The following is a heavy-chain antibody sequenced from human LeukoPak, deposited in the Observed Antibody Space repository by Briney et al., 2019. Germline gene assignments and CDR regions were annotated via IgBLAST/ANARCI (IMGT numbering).Heavy chain of an antibody. V-gene: IGHV4-39*01. Sequence: PSETLSLTRTVSGDSISSSSYCWSWIRQPPGKGLEWFGSISYSWSTYYNPSLKSRVTISVDTSKNQFSLKLSSVTAADTAVYYCAKLVSSIAALARYYYYMDVWGKGTTVTVSS. J-gene: IGHJ6*03. CDR3: AKLVSSIAALARYYYYMDV. D-gene: IGHD6-6*01. CDR1: GDSISSSSYC. CDR2: ISYSWST.